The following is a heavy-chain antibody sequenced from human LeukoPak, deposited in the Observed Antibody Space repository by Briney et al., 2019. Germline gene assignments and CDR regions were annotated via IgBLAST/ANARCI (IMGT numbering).Heavy chain of an antibody. J-gene: IGHJ4*02. D-gene: IGHD1-26*01. CDR1: GGSISSSSYY. Sequence: SETLSLTCTVSGGSISSSSYYWGWIRQPPGKGLEWIGSIYYSGSTYYNPSLKSRVSISLDRSKNQFSLKLSSVTAADTAVYYCARDPSGSQAYFDYWGQGTLVTVSS. V-gene: IGHV4-39*07. CDR2: IYYSGST. CDR3: ARDPSGSQAYFDY.